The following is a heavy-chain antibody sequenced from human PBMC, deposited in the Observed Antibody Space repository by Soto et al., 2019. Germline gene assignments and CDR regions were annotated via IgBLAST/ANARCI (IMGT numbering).Heavy chain of an antibody. CDR2: INAGNGNT. CDR3: ARDDPYDFWSGYSPMNWFDP. Sequence: ASVKVACKASGYTFYSYAMHWVRQAPGQRLEWMGWINAGNGNTKYSQKFQGRVTITRDTSASTAYMELSSLRSEDTAVYYCARDDPYDFWSGYSPMNWFDPWGQGTLVTVSS. J-gene: IGHJ5*02. CDR1: GYTFYSYA. V-gene: IGHV1-3*01. D-gene: IGHD3-3*01.